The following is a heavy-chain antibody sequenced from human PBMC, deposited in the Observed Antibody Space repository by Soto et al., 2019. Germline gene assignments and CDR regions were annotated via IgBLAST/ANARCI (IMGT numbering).Heavy chain of an antibody. D-gene: IGHD6-19*01. CDR3: ARSVQSSGWDSRFFDL. Sequence: QVQLQESGPGLVKPSETLSLTCTVSAGAISSYYWSWIRQPPGKRLEWIGYIHYSGNTNYNPSLKSRVTISVDTSKNQFSLSVTSVTAADTAVYYCARSVQSSGWDSRFFDLWGRGTLVTVSS. J-gene: IGHJ2*01. CDR1: AGAISSYY. V-gene: IGHV4-59*01. CDR2: IHYSGNT.